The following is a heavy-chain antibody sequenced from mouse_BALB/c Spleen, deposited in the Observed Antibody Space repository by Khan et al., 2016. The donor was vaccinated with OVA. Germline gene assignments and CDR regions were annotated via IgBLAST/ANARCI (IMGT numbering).Heavy chain of an antibody. Sequence: QVQLKESGPGLVAPSQSLSITCTVSGFSLSRYSVYWVRQPPGKGLEWLGMIWGDGSTDFNSTLKSRLSISKDNSKSQVFLKMNSLQTDDTAMYYCARKHYGGGYWYFDVWGAGTTVTVSS. D-gene: IGHD1-1*01. CDR3: ARKHYGGGYWYFDV. CDR1: GFSLSRYS. V-gene: IGHV2-6-4*01. CDR2: IWGDGST. J-gene: IGHJ1*01.